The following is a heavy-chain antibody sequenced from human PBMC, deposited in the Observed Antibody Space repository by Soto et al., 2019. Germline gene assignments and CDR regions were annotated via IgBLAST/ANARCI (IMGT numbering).Heavy chain of an antibody. V-gene: IGHV1-2*04. CDR2: INPNSGGT. CDR3: ARDLSNIVSSYYYYGMDV. Sequence: SVKVSCKASGYTFTGYYMHWVRQAPGQGLEWMGWINPNSGGTNYAQKFQGWVTMTRDTSISTAYMELSRLRSDDTAVYYCARDLSNIVSSYYYYGMDVWGQGTTVTVSS. CDR1: GYTFTGYY. D-gene: IGHD5-12*01. J-gene: IGHJ6*02.